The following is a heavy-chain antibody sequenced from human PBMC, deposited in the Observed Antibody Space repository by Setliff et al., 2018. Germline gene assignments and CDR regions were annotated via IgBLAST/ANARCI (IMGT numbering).Heavy chain of an antibody. CDR3: ARYSSGWFFDY. D-gene: IGHD6-19*01. CDR2: ISSSDSTI. CDR1: GFPFGTYE. Sequence: SLRLSCAASGFPFGTYEMNWVRQAPGKGLEWVSYISSSDSTIYYVDSVKGRFTISRDNAKNSLYLQMNSLRAEDTAAYYCARYSSGWFFDYWGQGTQVTVSS. V-gene: IGHV3-48*03. J-gene: IGHJ4*02.